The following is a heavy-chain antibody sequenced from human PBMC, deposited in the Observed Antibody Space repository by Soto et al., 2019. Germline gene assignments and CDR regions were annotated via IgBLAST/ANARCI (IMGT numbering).Heavy chain of an antibody. J-gene: IGHJ4*02. CDR3: ARHVRGSGPYYFDY. V-gene: IGHV4-39*01. CDR1: GGSISSSSYY. Sequence: SETLSLTCTVSGGSISSSSYYWGWIRQPPGKGLEWIGSIYYSGSTYYNPSLKSRVTISVAPSKNQSSLKLCSVTAADTAVYYCARHVRGSGPYYFDYWGQGTLVTVSS. CDR2: IYYSGST. D-gene: IGHD3-10*01.